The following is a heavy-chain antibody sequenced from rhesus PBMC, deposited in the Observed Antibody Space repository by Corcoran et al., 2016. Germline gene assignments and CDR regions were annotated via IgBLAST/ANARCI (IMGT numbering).Heavy chain of an antibody. Sequence: EVQLVQSGAEVKRPGESLKISCMTSGYSFTSYWISWVRPMPGKGLAWVGAIEPSDSDTRYSPSFQGQVTISADKAISTAYLQWSSLKASDTATYYCAKMASYWYFDLWGPGTPITISS. CDR3: AKMASYWYFDL. CDR2: IEPSDSDT. CDR1: GYSFTSYW. J-gene: IGHJ2*01. V-gene: IGHV5-20*02.